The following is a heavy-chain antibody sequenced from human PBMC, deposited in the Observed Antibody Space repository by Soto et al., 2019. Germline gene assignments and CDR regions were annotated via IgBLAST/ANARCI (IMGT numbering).Heavy chain of an antibody. D-gene: IGHD3-10*01. CDR3: ARVYMVRGTIIRYFDY. V-gene: IGHV4-4*02. Sequence: QVQLQESGPGLVKPSGTLSLTCAVSGGSISSSNWWSWVRQPPGKGLEWMGKIYHSGSTNYNPSLKSRVTISVDKSKNQFSLKLSSVTAADTAVYYCARVYMVRGTIIRYFDYWGQGTLVTVSS. J-gene: IGHJ4*02. CDR1: GGSISSSNW. CDR2: IYHSGST.